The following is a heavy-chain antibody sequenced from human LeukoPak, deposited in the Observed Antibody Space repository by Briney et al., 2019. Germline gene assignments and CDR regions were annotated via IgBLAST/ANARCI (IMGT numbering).Heavy chain of an antibody. Sequence: GGSLRLSCAASGFTFSSYWMSWVRQAPGKGLEWVANIKQDGSEKYYVDSVKGRFTISRDNAKNSLYLQMNSLRAEDTAVYYCTRDYRRYGDYPWYSDYWGQGTLVTVSS. V-gene: IGHV3-7*01. J-gene: IGHJ4*02. CDR1: GFTFSSYW. D-gene: IGHD4-17*01. CDR3: TRDYRRYGDYPWYSDY. CDR2: IKQDGSEK.